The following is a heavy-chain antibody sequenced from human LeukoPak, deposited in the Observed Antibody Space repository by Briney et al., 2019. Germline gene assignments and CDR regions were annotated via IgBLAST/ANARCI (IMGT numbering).Heavy chain of an antibody. Sequence: SETLSLTCTVSGGSISSYYWSWIRQPPGKGLEWIGYIYHSGSTNYNPSLKSRVTMSVDTSKNQFSLELSSVTAADTAVYYCARGARGYSYGWGQGTLVTVSS. J-gene: IGHJ4*02. CDR2: IYHSGST. CDR1: GGSISSYY. D-gene: IGHD5-18*01. CDR3: ARGARGYSYG. V-gene: IGHV4-59*01.